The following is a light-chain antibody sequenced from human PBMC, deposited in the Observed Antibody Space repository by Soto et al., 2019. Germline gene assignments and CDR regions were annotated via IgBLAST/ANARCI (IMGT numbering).Light chain of an antibody. CDR1: SSDVGGYNY. CDR3: NSYTGSSSVV. Sequence: QSALTQPASVSGSPGQSITISCTGTSSDVGGYNYVSWYQQHPGKAPKLMIYEVSNRPSGASNRFSGSKSANTASLTISGLQASDEADYYCNSYTGSSSVVFGGGTKVTVL. J-gene: IGLJ2*01. CDR2: EVS. V-gene: IGLV2-14*01.